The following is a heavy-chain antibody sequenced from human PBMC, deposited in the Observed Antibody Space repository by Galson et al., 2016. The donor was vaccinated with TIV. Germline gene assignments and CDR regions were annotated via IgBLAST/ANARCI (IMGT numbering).Heavy chain of an antibody. CDR3: ASLHRWLCYSFDI. D-gene: IGHD3-22*01. V-gene: IGHV1-2*02. CDR1: GYTFTGYY. Sequence: SVKVSCKASGYTFTGYYIHWVRQAPGQGLEWMGWINPNNGDANYGQKFQGRVTMTSYTSISTAYMELSSLRSDDTVVYYCASLHRWLCYSFDIWGQGTMVTVSS. J-gene: IGHJ3*02. CDR2: INPNNGDA.